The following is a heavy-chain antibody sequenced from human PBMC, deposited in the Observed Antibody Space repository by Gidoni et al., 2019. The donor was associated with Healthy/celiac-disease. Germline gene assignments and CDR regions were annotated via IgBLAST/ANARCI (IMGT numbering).Heavy chain of an antibody. CDR2: IWDDGSNK. V-gene: IGHV3-33*01. Sequence: QVQLVESGGGVVQPGRSLRLPCAASGFSFRNYGMHWVRQAPGKGLEWVAVIWDDGSNKYYADSVKGRFTISRDNSKNTLYLQMNSLRAEDTAVYYCARDVSDSSIWYFDLWGRGTLVTVSS. D-gene: IGHD6-19*01. CDR3: ARDVSDSSIWYFDL. CDR1: GFSFRNYG. J-gene: IGHJ2*01.